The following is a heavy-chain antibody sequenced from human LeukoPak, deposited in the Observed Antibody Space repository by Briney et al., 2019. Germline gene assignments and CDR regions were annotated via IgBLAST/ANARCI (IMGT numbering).Heavy chain of an antibody. CDR3: ARDPSSSQFL. CDR2: TYSGGST. D-gene: IGHD6-13*01. J-gene: IGHJ4*02. CDR1: GFTVSNNY. Sequence: GGSLRLSCAASGFTVSNNYMCWVRQAPGKGLEWVSVTYSGGSTLYADSVKGRFTISRDNSENTLYLQMNSLRADDTAMYYCARDPSSSQFLWGQGTLVTVSS. V-gene: IGHV3-53*01.